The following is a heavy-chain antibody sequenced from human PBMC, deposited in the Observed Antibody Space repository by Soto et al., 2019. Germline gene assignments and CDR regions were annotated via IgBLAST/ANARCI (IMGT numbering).Heavy chain of an antibody. CDR3: ARDVQGYDILTGQYYYYYMDV. CDR1: GFTFSSYS. J-gene: IGHJ6*03. Sequence: EVQLVESGGGLVKPRGSLRLSCAASGFTFSSYSMNWVRQAPGKGLEWVSSISSSSSYIYYADSVKGRFTISRDNAKNSLYLQMNSLRAEDTAVYYCARDVQGYDILTGQYYYYYMDVWGKGTTVTVSS. V-gene: IGHV3-21*01. CDR2: ISSSSSYI. D-gene: IGHD3-9*01.